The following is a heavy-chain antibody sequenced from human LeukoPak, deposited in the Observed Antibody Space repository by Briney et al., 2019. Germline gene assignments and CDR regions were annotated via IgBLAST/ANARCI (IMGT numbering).Heavy chain of an antibody. D-gene: IGHD1-26*01. CDR2: IYYSGST. CDR1: GGSISSNSYY. CDR3: ARKIGIVGATHYFDY. Sequence: SETLSLTCTVSGGSISSNSYYWGWIRQPPGKGLEWIGSIYYSGSTYYNPSLKSRVTISVDTSKNQSSLKLSSVTAADTAVYYCARKIGIVGATHYFDYWGQGTLVTVSS. J-gene: IGHJ4*02. V-gene: IGHV4-39*07.